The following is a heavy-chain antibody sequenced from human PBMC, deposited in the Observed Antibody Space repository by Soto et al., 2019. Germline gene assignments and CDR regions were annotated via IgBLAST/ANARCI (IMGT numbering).Heavy chain of an antibody. CDR3: ARDSGYEWELLKSNAFDI. V-gene: IGHV1-69*08. Sequence: QVQLVQSGAEVKKPGSSVKVSCKASGGTFSSYTISWVRQAPGQGLEWMGRIIPILGIANYAQKFQGRVTITADKSTSTAYMELSSLRSEDTAVYYCARDSGYEWELLKSNAFDIWGQGTMVTVSS. J-gene: IGHJ3*02. CDR1: GGTFSSYT. CDR2: IIPILGIA. D-gene: IGHD1-26*01.